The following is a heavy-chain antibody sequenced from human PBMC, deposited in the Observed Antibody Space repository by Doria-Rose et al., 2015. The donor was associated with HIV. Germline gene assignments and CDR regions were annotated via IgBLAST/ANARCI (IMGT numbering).Heavy chain of an antibody. CDR3: ARIKSSRWYHKYYFDF. CDR1: GVSLSSPGMG. D-gene: IGHD6-13*01. CDR2: IFSDDEA. V-gene: IGHV2-26*01. Sequence: SGPVLVKPTETLTLTCTVSGVSLSSPGMGVSWIRQPPGKALEWLANIFSDDEASYKTSLKSRLTISSGTSKSQVVITMTDMDPVGTATYYCARIKSSRWYHKYYFDFWGQGTLVIVSA. J-gene: IGHJ4*02.